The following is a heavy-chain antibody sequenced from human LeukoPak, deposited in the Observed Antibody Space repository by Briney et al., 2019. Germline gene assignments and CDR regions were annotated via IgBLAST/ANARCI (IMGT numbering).Heavy chain of an antibody. J-gene: IGHJ4*02. Sequence: YYXXWIRQPPXKGLEWIGEINHSGSTNYNPSLKSRVTISVDTSKNQFSLKLSSVTAADTAVYYCARGIVGAYSYYFDYWGQGTLVTVSS. CDR1: YY. V-gene: IGHV4-34*01. D-gene: IGHD1-26*01. CDR3: ARGIVGAYSYYFDY. CDR2: INHSGST.